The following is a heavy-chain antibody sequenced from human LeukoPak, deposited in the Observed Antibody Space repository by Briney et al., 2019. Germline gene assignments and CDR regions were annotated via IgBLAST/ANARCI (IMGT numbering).Heavy chain of an antibody. CDR3: ARDVCSGGSCYSVFDF. V-gene: IGHV1-18*01. D-gene: IGHD2-15*01. CDR2: ISTYNGNT. CDR1: GYTFTSYG. J-gene: IGHJ4*02. Sequence: ASVKVSCKSSGYTFTSYGISWVRQAPGQGLEWMGWISTYNGNTNYAQMLQGRVTMTTDTSTNTAYMELRSLRSDDTAVYYCARDVCSGGSCYSVFDFWGQGTLVTVSS.